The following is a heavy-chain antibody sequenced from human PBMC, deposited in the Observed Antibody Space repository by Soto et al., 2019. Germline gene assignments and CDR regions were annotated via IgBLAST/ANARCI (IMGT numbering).Heavy chain of an antibody. D-gene: IGHD1-1*01. CDR3: ATWGTGTGFIIVPKDYYYYYMDV. Sequence: QVQLVQSGAEVKKPGASVKVSCKASGYTFTSYDINWVRQATGQGLEWMGWMNPNSGNTGYAQKFQGRVTMTRNTSISTAYMELSSLRSEDTAVYYCATWGTGTGFIIVPKDYYYYYMDVWGKGTTVTVSS. CDR2: MNPNSGNT. CDR1: GYTFTSYD. V-gene: IGHV1-8*01. J-gene: IGHJ6*03.